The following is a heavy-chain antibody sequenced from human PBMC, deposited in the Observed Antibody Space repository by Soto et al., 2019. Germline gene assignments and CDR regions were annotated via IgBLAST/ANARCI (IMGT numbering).Heavy chain of an antibody. Sequence: QVQLVESGGGVVQPGRSLRLSCAASGFTFSSYGMHWVRQAPGKGLEWVAVIWYDGSNKYYADSVKGRFTISRDNSKNTRYLQMNSLGAEDPAGYYCAGGGEFGYWGQGTLVTVSS. CDR1: GFTFSSYG. J-gene: IGHJ4*02. CDR2: IWYDGSNK. CDR3: AGGGEFGY. V-gene: IGHV3-33*01. D-gene: IGHD3-10*01.